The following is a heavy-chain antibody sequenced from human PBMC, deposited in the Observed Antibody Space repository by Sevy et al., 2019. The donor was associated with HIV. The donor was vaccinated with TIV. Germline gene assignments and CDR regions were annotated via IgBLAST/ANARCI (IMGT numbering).Heavy chain of an antibody. V-gene: IGHV4-34*01. Sequence: SETLYLTCAVYGGSFSGYYWSWIRQPPGKGLEWIGEINHSGSTNYNPSLKSRVTISVDTSKNQFSLKLSSVTAADTAVYYCARGGGIVVVPAAIPGGMDVWGQGTTVTVSS. CDR3: ARGGGIVVVPAAIPGGMDV. J-gene: IGHJ6*02. CDR1: GGSFSGYY. CDR2: INHSGST. D-gene: IGHD2-2*01.